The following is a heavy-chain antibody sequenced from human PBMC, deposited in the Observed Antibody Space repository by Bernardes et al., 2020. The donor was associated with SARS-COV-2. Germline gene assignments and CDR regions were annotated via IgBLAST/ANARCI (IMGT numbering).Heavy chain of an antibody. CDR3: ARDRSFNYGSEVRELDS. V-gene: IGHV3-48*03. Sequence: GGSLRLSCAASGFTFSSYEMTWVRQAPGKGLEWVSYINSGGGVRYHADSVKGRFTISRDDAKNSLFLQMNSLRVEDTAVYYCARDRSFNYGSEVRELDSWGQGTLVTVSS. D-gene: IGHD3-10*01. CDR1: GFTFSSYE. CDR2: INSGGGVR. J-gene: IGHJ4*02.